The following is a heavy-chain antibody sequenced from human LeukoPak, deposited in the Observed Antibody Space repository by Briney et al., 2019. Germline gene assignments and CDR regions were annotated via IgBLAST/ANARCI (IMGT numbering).Heavy chain of an antibody. CDR2: VYYSGST. CDR1: GGSISTYY. CDR3: ARNRYYYGSGNYGVPNWFDP. J-gene: IGHJ5*02. Sequence: PSETLSLTCTVSGGSISTYYWSWIRQPPGKGLEWIGYVYYSGSTNYNPSLKSRVTISADTSKNQFSLRLRSVTAADTAVYSCARNRYYYGSGNYGVPNWFDPWGQGTLVTVSS. V-gene: IGHV4-59*08. D-gene: IGHD3-10*01.